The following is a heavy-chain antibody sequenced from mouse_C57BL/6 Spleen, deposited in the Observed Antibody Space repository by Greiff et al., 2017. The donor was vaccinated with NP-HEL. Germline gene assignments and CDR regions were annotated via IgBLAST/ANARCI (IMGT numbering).Heavy chain of an antibody. V-gene: IGHV1-69*01. CDR3: ARVDSNYLDY. J-gene: IGHJ2*01. CDR1: GYTFTSYW. D-gene: IGHD2-5*01. CDR2: IDPSDSYT. Sequence: VQLQQPGAELVMPGASVKLSCKASGYTFTSYWMHWVKQRPGQGLEWIGEIDPSDSYTNYNQKFKGKSTLTVDKSSSTAYMQLSSLTSEDSAVYYCARVDSNYLDYWGQGTTLTVSS.